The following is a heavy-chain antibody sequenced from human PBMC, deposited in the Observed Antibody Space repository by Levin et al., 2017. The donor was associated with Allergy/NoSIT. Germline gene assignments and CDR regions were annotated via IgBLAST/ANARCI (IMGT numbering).Heavy chain of an antibody. CDR1: GFTFGDYA. D-gene: IGHD2-21*02. J-gene: IGHJ5*02. Sequence: GGSLRLSCTASGFTFGDYAMSWVRQAPGKGLEWVGFIRSKAYGGTTEYAASVKGRFTISRDDSKSIAYLQMNSLKTEDTAVYYCTRETSCIGGDCYMGYWGTENWFDPWGQGTLVTVSS. CDR2: IRSKAYGGTT. V-gene: IGHV3-49*04. CDR3: TRETSCIGGDCYMGYWGTENWFDP.